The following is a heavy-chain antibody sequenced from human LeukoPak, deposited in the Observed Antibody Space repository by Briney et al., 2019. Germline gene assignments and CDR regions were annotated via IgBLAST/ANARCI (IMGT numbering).Heavy chain of an antibody. CDR1: GFTFSSYS. CDR3: ARDGSDCSSTSCFKGWFDP. CDR2: ISSLSHI. Sequence: PGGSLRLFCAASGFTFSSYSMNWVRQAPGKGLEWVSSISSLSHISYADSVKGRFTISRDNAKSSLYLQMNSLRAEDTAVYCCARDGSDCSSTSCFKGWFDPWGQGTLVTVSS. D-gene: IGHD2-2*01. J-gene: IGHJ5*02. V-gene: IGHV3-21*01.